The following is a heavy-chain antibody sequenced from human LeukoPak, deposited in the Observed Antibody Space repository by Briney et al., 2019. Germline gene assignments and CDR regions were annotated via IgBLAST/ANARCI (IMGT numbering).Heavy chain of an antibody. CDR1: GFTVSSNC. CDR2: IYSGGST. Sequence: PGGSLRLSCAASGFTVSSNCMSCVRQAPGKGLEWVSVIYSGGSTYYADSVKGRFTISRDNSKNTLYLQMNSLRAEDTAVYYCARAGYYDSSGYPYYFDYWGQGTLVTVSS. D-gene: IGHD3-22*01. CDR3: ARAGYYDSSGYPYYFDY. J-gene: IGHJ4*02. V-gene: IGHV3-53*01.